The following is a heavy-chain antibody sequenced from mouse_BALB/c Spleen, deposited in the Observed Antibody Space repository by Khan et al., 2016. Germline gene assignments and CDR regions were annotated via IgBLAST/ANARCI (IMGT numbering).Heavy chain of an antibody. Sequence: VELEEPGRGLVKPGGSLKLSCPASGFTFSDYYMYWARQTPEKRLEWVATISDCGSYTYSPVSVKGRFTISRDNAKNNLYLQMSSLKSEETAISYCASEGLRRGFAYWGQGTLVTVSA. D-gene: IGHD2-4*01. CDR2: ISDCGSYT. J-gene: IGHJ3*01. CDR3: ASEGLRRGFAY. CDR1: GFTFSDYY. V-gene: IGHV5-4*02.